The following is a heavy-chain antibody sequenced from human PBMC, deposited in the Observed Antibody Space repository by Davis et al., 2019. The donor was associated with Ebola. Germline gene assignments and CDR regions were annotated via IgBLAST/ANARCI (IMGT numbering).Heavy chain of an antibody. D-gene: IGHD6-19*01. V-gene: IGHV3-72*01. CDR2: IRNKANTYTI. CDR3: ATGSGSTGWRAFHY. Sequence: LSLTCTVSGDSISSYFWTWIRQPAGKGLEWVARIRNKANTYTIEYAASVKGRFTISRDDSRNSLYLQMNSLNTDDTAVYHCATGSGSTGWRAFHYWGQGTLVTVSS. J-gene: IGHJ4*02. CDR1: GDSISSYF.